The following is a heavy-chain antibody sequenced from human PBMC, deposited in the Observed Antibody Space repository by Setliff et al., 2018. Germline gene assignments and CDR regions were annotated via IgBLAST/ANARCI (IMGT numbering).Heavy chain of an antibody. V-gene: IGHV1-2*06. CDR1: GYTFTDYY. Sequence: ASVKVSCKASGYTFTDYYIHWVRQAPGQGLEWMGRINPDSGGANYAQKFQGRVTMTRDTSITAAYMELSRLRSEDTAVYYCARECYSSSWYGDYYYYYGMDVWGQGTTVTVSS. CDR2: INPDSGGA. D-gene: IGHD6-13*01. J-gene: IGHJ6*02. CDR3: ARECYSSSWYGDYYYYYGMDV.